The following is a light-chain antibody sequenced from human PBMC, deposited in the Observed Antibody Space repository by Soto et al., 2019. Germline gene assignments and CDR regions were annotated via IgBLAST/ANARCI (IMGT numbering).Light chain of an antibody. CDR1: NSNIGSNS. V-gene: IGLV1-44*01. Sequence: QSALSQAPSASGTPGQGVTISCSGSNSNIGSNSVNWYQQLPRTSPKLIIFGNNQRPSGVPDRFSGSKSGTSASLAITGLQADDEADYYCQSYDRSLSSPIFGGGTQLTVL. CDR3: QSYDRSLSSPI. CDR2: GNN. J-gene: IGLJ2*01.